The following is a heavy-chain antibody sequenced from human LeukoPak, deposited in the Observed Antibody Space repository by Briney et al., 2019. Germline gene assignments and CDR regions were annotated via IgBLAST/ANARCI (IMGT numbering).Heavy chain of an antibody. J-gene: IGHJ4*02. Sequence: SVRVSCKASGGTFSSYAISWVRQARGQGLEWMGGIIPIFGTANYAQKFQGRVTITTDESTSTAYMELSSLRSEDTAVYYCATEVSYYFDYWGQGTLVTVSS. CDR1: GGTFSSYA. CDR3: ATEVSYYFDY. CDR2: IIPIFGTA. V-gene: IGHV1-69*05.